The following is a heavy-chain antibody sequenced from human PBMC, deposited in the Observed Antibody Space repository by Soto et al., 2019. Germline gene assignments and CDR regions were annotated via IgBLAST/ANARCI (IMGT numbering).Heavy chain of an antibody. V-gene: IGHV1-69*13. Sequence: ASVKVSCKASGGTFSSYAISWVRQAPGQGLEWMGGIIPIFGTANYAQKFQGRVTITADESTSTAYMELSSLRSEDTAVYYCARALSVTTLNWFDPWGQGTLVTVSS. CDR2: IIPIFGTA. CDR1: GGTFSSYA. D-gene: IGHD4-17*01. J-gene: IGHJ5*02. CDR3: ARALSVTTLNWFDP.